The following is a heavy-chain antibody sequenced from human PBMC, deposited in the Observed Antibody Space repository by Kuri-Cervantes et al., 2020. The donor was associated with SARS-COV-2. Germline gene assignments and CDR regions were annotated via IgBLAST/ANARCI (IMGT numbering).Heavy chain of an antibody. Sequence: GSLRLSCTVSGGSISSSSYYWGWIRQPPGKGLEWIGSIYYSGSTYCNPSLKSRVTISVDTSKNQFPLKLSSVTAADTAVYYCARLASSRGTREFDYWGQGTLVTVSS. D-gene: IGHD2-8*01. J-gene: IGHJ4*02. CDR2: IYYSGST. V-gene: IGHV4-39*01. CDR3: ARLASSRGTREFDY. CDR1: GGSISSSSYY.